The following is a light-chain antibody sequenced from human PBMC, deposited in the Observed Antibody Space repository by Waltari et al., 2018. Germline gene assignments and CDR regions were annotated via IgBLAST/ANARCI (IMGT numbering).Light chain of an antibody. Sequence: QSALTQPASVSGSPGQSITISCTGTSSDVGSYNLFSWYQHHPGKAPKLKIYEGTKRPSGVSNRFSGSKSGNTASLTISGLQAEDDADYYCCSYAGSSTFPYVFGTGTKVTVL. CDR2: EGT. V-gene: IGLV2-23*03. J-gene: IGLJ1*01. CDR3: CSYAGSSTFPYV. CDR1: SSDVGSYNL.